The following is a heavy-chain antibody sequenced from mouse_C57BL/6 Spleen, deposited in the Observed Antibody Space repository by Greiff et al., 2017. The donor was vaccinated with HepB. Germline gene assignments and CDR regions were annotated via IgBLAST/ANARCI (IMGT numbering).Heavy chain of an antibody. Sequence: QVQLKQSGAELARPGASVKLSCKASGYTFTSYGISWVKQRTGQGLEWIGEIYPRSGNTYYNEKFKGKATLTADKSSSTAYMELRSLTSEDSAVYFCAIGGITPVVATPVYYFDYWGQGTTLTVSS. CDR3: AIGGITPVVATPVYYFDY. D-gene: IGHD1-1*01. CDR1: GYTFTSYG. CDR2: IYPRSGNT. V-gene: IGHV1-81*01. J-gene: IGHJ2*01.